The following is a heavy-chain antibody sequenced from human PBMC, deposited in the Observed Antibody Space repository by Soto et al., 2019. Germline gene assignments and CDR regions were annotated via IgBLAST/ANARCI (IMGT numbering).Heavy chain of an antibody. J-gene: IGHJ4*02. Sequence: AGGSLRLSCAASGFTFSNYVMHWVRQAPGKGLEWVALTWSDGSNKYYADSVKGRFTISRDNTKNTLFLEMNSLRAEDTAVYYCARDLGYNSGHPFDSWGQGTLVTVSS. V-gene: IGHV3-33*01. CDR3: ARDLGYNSGHPFDS. CDR2: TWSDGSNK. CDR1: GFTFSNYV. D-gene: IGHD5-18*01.